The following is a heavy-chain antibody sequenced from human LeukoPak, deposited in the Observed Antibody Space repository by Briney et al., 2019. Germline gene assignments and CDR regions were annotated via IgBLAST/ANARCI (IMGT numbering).Heavy chain of an antibody. Sequence: SETLSLTCTVSGGSISSSSYYWGWIRQPPGKGLELIGSIYYSGSTYYNPSLESRVTISVDTSKNQFSLKLSSVTAADTAVYYCAREGGFYRPLDYSGQGTLVTVSS. CDR2: IYYSGST. J-gene: IGHJ4*02. CDR3: AREGGFYRPLDY. V-gene: IGHV4-39*02. D-gene: IGHD3-3*01. CDR1: GGSISSSSYY.